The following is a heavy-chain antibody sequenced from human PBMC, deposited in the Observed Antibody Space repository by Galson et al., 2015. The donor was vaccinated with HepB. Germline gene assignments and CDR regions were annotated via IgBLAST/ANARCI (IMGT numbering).Heavy chain of an antibody. D-gene: IGHD1-7*01. Sequence: SVKVSCKASGYTFSNYGISWVRQAPGQGLEWMGWISAYNAYTNYPQKFQGRVTITADTSTSTAYMELRSLRSDDTAVYYCSRAGTLPQAVHWCDPWGQGTLVTVSS. CDR1: GYTFSNYG. V-gene: IGHV1-18*01. CDR2: ISAYNAYT. CDR3: SRAGTLPQAVHWCDP. J-gene: IGHJ5*02.